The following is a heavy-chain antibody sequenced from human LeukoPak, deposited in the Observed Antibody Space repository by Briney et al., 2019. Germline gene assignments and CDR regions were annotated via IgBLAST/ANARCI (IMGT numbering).Heavy chain of an antibody. CDR3: AKDLELDY. CDR1: GFTFSSYV. V-gene: IGHV3-23*01. Sequence: GGSLRLSCAASGFTFSSYVMSWVRQAPGKGLEWVSIINDSGSTTDYADSVKGRFTISRDNSKNTLYLQMNSLRVEDTAMYYCAKDLELDYWGQGTLVTVSS. J-gene: IGHJ4*02. CDR2: INDSGSTT.